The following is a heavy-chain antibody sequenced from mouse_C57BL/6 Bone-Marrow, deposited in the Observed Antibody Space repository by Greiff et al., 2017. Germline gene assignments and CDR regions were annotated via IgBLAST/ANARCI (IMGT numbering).Heavy chain of an antibody. CDR1: GFNIKDDY. CDR3: TTVYDGYFLWFAY. J-gene: IGHJ3*01. CDR2: IDPENGDT. Sequence: EVQLQQSGAELVRPGASVKLSCTASGFNIKDDYMHWVKQRPEQGLEWIGWIDPENGDTEYASKFQGKATITADTSSNTAYLQLSSLTSEDTAVYYCTTVYDGYFLWFAYWGQGTLVTVSA. V-gene: IGHV14-4*01. D-gene: IGHD2-3*01.